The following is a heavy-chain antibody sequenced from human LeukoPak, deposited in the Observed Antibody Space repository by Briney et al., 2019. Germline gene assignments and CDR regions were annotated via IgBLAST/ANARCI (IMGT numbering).Heavy chain of an antibody. Sequence: SETLSLTCTVSGGSISSYYWSWIRQPPGKGLEWIGYIYYSGSTNYNPSLKSRVTISVDTSKNQFSLKLSSVTAADTAVYYCAREGYYDSSGYTYYYYYYMDVWGKGTTVTVSS. CDR2: IYYSGST. CDR3: AREGYYDSSGYTYYYYYYMDV. CDR1: GGSISSYY. J-gene: IGHJ6*03. V-gene: IGHV4-59*12. D-gene: IGHD3-22*01.